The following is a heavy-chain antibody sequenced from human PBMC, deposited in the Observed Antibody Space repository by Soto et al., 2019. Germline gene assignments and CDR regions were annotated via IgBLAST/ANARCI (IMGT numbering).Heavy chain of an antibody. J-gene: IGHJ6*02. CDR1: GYTFTSYA. Sequence: ASVKVSCKAAGYTFTSYAIHWVRQAPGPRLEWMGWINAGNGNTKYSQKFQGRVTITRDTPTSTAYMELRSLRSDDTAVYYCATLGYCISISCYERVDSGLDVWGQGTTVTVSS. CDR2: INAGNGNT. D-gene: IGHD2-2*01. V-gene: IGHV1-3*01. CDR3: ATLGYCISISCYERVDSGLDV.